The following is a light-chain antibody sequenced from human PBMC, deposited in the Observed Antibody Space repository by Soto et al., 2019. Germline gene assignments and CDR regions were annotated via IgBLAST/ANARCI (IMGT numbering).Light chain of an antibody. V-gene: IGLV2-14*01. CDR3: GTWDTGLVWV. Sequence: QSVLTQPASVSGSPGQSITISCTGTSSDVGGYNYVSWYQQHPGKAPKLMIYDNNKRPSGTPDRFSGSKSGTSATLGITGLQTGDEADYYCGTWDTGLVWVFGGGTKLTVL. CDR2: DNN. CDR1: SSDVGGYNY. J-gene: IGLJ3*02.